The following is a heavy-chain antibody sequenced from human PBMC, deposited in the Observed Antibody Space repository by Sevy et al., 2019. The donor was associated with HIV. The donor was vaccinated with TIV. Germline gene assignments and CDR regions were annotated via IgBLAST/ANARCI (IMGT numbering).Heavy chain of an antibody. V-gene: IGHV4-59*01. J-gene: IGHJ6*02. CDR1: GVSISTYY. Sequence: SETLSLTCTVSGVSISTYYWTWIRQSPGKGLEWIGYIYYGGITNYNPSLKSRGTISVDTSKNHFSLKLTSVTTADTAMDYCARAAGEYYYAMDVWGQGTTVTVSS. CDR3: ARAAGEYYYAMDV. D-gene: IGHD3-10*01. CDR2: IYYGGIT.